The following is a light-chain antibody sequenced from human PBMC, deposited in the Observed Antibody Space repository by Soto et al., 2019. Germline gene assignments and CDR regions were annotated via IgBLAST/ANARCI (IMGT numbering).Light chain of an antibody. V-gene: IGLV2-14*01. CDR2: GVT. Sequence: QSALTQATSVSGSPGQSISISCTGTSNDIGDSNFVSWYRQYPGGAPRLLLYGVTYRPSDVSTRFSGSKSGSTASLTISGLQAEDEADYYCSSYYLSPGNMEINAAVVFGGGTKVTVL. J-gene: IGLJ2*01. CDR3: SSYYLSPGNMEINAAVV. CDR1: SNDIGDSNF.